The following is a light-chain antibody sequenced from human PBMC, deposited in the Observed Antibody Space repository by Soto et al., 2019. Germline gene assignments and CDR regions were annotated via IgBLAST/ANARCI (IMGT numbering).Light chain of an antibody. Sequence: EIVLTQAPDTLSLSPGERATLSCRASQIVRSNYLAWYQQKPGQAPRFLIYDASSRATGIPDRFSGSGSGTDFTLTISRLEPEDFAVYYCQQYGRSPLTFGGGTKVDIK. J-gene: IGKJ4*01. CDR2: DAS. CDR1: QIVRSNY. CDR3: QQYGRSPLT. V-gene: IGKV3-20*01.